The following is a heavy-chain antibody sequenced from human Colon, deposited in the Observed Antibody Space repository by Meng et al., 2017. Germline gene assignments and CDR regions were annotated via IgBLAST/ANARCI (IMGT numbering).Heavy chain of an antibody. V-gene: IGHV1-3*04. CDR3: ARDERGGPYYFDY. J-gene: IGHJ4*02. Sequence: QVHLVHSGAELKKPGASVKVSCQASGYSFTSYGMHWLRQAPGQRPEWMGWIYTADGNRRYSQRFQDRLTITSDTFARTAYMELSSLRSEDTAVYFCARDERGGPYYFDYWGQGTLVTVSS. CDR1: GYSFTSYG. CDR2: IYTADGNR.